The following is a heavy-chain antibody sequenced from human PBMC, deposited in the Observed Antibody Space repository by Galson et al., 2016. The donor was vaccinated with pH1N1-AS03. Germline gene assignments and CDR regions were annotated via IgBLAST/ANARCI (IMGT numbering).Heavy chain of an antibody. CDR2: IYPGDSDT. CDR3: ARQVRDGYNDYFDY. CDR1: GYIFTSYW. V-gene: IGHV5-51*01. J-gene: IGHJ4*02. D-gene: IGHD5-24*01. Sequence: QSGAEVKKPGESLKISCKTSGYIFTSYWVAWVRHMPGKGLEWMGIIYPGDSDTRYSPSFQGQVTISADRSITTAYLQWSSLMASDTAIYYCARQVRDGYNDYFDYWARESWSPSPQ.